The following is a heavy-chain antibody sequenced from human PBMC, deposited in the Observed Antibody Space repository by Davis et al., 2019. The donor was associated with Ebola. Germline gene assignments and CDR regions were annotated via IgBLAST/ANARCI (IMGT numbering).Heavy chain of an antibody. Sequence: SETLSLTCTVPGGSISNYYWSWIRQPAGKGLEWIGRIYTSGSTNYNPSLKSRVTMSVETSKNQFSLKLSSVTAADTAVYYCASPGDYVRYFQHWGQGTLVTVSS. CDR3: ASPGDYVRYFQH. J-gene: IGHJ1*01. CDR2: IYTSGST. CDR1: GGSISNYY. V-gene: IGHV4-4*07. D-gene: IGHD3-10*02.